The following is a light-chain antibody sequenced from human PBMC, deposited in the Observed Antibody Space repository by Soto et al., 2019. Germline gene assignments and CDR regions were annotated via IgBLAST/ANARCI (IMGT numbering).Light chain of an antibody. V-gene: IGKV2-28*01. J-gene: IGKJ5*01. CDR3: MQALQSLT. Sequence: DIVMTQTPLSLSVTPGQSASISCKSSQSLLHSDGKTFFYWYVRKPGQSPQLLIYFGSNRAPGVPDRFSGSGSGTDFTLKINRVEAEDVGTYYCMQALQSLTFGQGTRLENK. CDR2: FGS. CDR1: QSLLHSDGKTF.